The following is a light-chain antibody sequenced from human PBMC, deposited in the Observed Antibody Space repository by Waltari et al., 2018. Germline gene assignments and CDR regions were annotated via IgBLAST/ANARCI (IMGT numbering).Light chain of an antibody. CDR2: DVV. CDR1: SSDVGGYDA. J-gene: IGLJ3*02. Sequence: HSALTQPASVSGSPGQSIAISCTGSSSDVGGYDAVSWYQQHPGKAPKLIIYDVVNRPSGVPNRSSGSKSGNTASLVISGLRAEDEADYYCNSYKSDSSGVFGGGTRLTVL. V-gene: IGLV2-14*03. CDR3: NSYKSDSSGV.